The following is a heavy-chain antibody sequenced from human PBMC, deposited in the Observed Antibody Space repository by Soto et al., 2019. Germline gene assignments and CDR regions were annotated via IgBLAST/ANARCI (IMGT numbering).Heavy chain of an antibody. J-gene: IGHJ6*02. V-gene: IGHV3-53*01. Sequence: PGGSLRLSCAASGFTVSSHYMNWVRQAPGKGLEWVSVIYSGGSTYYADSVKGRFTISRDISKNTLYLQMNSLRAEDTAIYFCARDRGDCSSVNCFASYYFGMDVWGQGTTVTVSS. CDR2: IYSGGST. CDR3: ARDRGDCSSVNCFASYYFGMDV. D-gene: IGHD2-15*01. CDR1: GFTVSSHY.